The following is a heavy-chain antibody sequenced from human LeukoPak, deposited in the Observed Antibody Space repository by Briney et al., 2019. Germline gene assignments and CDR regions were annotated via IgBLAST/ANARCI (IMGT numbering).Heavy chain of an antibody. V-gene: IGHV3-23*01. CDR2: LSGSGGST. CDR1: GFTFSSYA. Sequence: GGSLRLSRAASGFTFSSYAMSWVRQGPGKGLEWVSGLSGSGGSTYYADSVKGRFTISRDNSKNTEYLQMNSLRAEDSAVYYCAKDVDLITVPTFGYWGQGTLVTVSS. D-gene: IGHD4-17*01. CDR3: AKDVDLITVPTFGY. J-gene: IGHJ4*02.